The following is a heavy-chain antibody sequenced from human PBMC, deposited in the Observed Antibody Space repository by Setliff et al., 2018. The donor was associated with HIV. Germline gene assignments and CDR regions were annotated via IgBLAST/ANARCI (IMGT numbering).Heavy chain of an antibody. D-gene: IGHD3-3*01. CDR3: ARRVGITIFGAPNQYYYMDV. CDR2: INHSGST. CDR1: GVSITSHY. V-gene: IGHV4-59*11. J-gene: IGHJ6*03. Sequence: PSETLSLTCAVSGVSITSHYWSWIRQPPGKGLEWIGEINHSGSTNYNPSLKSRVTISVDTSKNQLSLKLSSVTGADTAIFYCARRVGITIFGAPNQYYYMDVWGKGTTVTVSS.